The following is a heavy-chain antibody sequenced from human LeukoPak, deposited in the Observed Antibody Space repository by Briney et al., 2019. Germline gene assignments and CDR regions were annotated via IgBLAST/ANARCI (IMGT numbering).Heavy chain of an antibody. CDR3: ARPHGAGNLSGRFYGMDV. CDR1: GYTLTELS. J-gene: IGHJ6*02. CDR2: FDPEDGET. Sequence: GASVKVSCKVSGYTLTELSMHWVRQAPGKGLEWMGGFDPEDGETIYAQKFQGRVTMTEDTSTDTAYMELSSLRSEDTAVYYCARPHGAGNLSGRFYGMDVWGQGTTVTVSS. D-gene: IGHD3-9*01. V-gene: IGHV1-24*01.